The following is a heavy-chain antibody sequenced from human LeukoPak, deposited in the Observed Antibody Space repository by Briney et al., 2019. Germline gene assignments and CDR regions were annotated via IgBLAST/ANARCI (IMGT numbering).Heavy chain of an antibody. CDR1: RGSISNSNFY. J-gene: IGHJ4*02. CDR3: ARGAEWELRV. V-gene: IGHV4-61*02. CDR2: IYTSGST. D-gene: IGHD1-26*01. Sequence: PSETLSLTCTVSRGSISNSNFYWGWIRQPAGKGLEWIGRIYTSGSTNYNPSLKSRVTISVDTSKNQFSLKLSSVTAADTAVYYCARGAEWELRVWGQGTLVTVSS.